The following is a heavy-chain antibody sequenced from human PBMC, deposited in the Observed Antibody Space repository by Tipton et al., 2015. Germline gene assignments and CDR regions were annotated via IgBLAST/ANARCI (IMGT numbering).Heavy chain of an antibody. CDR2: IFTSATT. V-gene: IGHV4-4*07. CDR3: ARDRDDVDWYAIDY. Sequence: LRLSCSISAGSISTYYWSWIRQPAGKGLEWIGRIFTSATTNYNPSLKGRVAISVDASKNQFSLELKSVTAADTAMYYCARDRDDVDWYAIDYWGQGTLVTVSS. CDR1: AGSISTYY. J-gene: IGHJ4*02. D-gene: IGHD6-13*01.